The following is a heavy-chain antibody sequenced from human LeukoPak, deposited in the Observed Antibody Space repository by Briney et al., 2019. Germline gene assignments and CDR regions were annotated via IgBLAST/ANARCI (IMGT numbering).Heavy chain of an antibody. Sequence: PSETLSLTCTVSGGSITSSSYYWGWIRQPPGKGLEGIGNIYYSGRTYYNPSLKSRVTISLDTSKSQFSLRLSSVTAADTAVYYCARDRYYYDSSGYLRFDYWGQGTLVTVSS. CDR2: IYYSGRT. J-gene: IGHJ4*02. D-gene: IGHD3-22*01. CDR3: ARDRYYYDSSGYLRFDY. CDR1: GGSITSSSYY. V-gene: IGHV4-39*07.